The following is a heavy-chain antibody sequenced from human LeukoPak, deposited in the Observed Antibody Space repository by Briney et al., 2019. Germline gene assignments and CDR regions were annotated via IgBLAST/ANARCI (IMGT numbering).Heavy chain of an antibody. CDR1: GFTFSSYG. J-gene: IGHJ3*02. V-gene: IGHV3-33*01. Sequence: GRSLRLSCAASGFTFSSYGMHWVRQAPGKGLEWVAVIWYDGSNKYYADSVKGRFTISRDNSKNTPYLQMNSLRAEDTAVYYCARYSCGGDCYDAFDIWGQGTMVTVSS. CDR3: ARYSCGGDCYDAFDI. CDR2: IWYDGSNK. D-gene: IGHD2-21*02.